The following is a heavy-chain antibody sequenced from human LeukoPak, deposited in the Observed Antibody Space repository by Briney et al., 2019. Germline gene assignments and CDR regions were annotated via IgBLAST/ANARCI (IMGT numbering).Heavy chain of an antibody. D-gene: IGHD3-10*01. CDR2: ISYSGST. J-gene: IGHJ4*02. V-gene: IGHV4-59*08. CDR3: ARHLDYYGSGTYEF. CDR1: GGSISSYH. Sequence: SETLSLTCTVSGGSISSYHWSWIRQPPGKGLEGIGYISYSGSTNYNPSLKSRVTISVDTSKNQLSLRLSSVTAADTAVYYCARHLDYYGSGTYEFWGQGTLVTVSS.